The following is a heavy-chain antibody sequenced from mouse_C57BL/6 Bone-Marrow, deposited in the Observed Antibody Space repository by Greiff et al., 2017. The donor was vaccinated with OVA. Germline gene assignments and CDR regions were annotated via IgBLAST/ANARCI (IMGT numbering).Heavy chain of an antibody. D-gene: IGHD2-2*01. CDR3: ARDQGLSLYAMDY. CDR1: GFTFSSYA. V-gene: IGHV5-4*01. Sequence: EVKLMESGGGLVKPGGSLKLSCAASGFTFSSYAMSWVRQTPEKRLEWVATMSDGGSYTYYPDNVKGRFTISRDNAKNNLYLQMSHLKSEDTAMYYCARDQGLSLYAMDYWGQGTSVTVSS. J-gene: IGHJ4*01. CDR2: MSDGGSYT.